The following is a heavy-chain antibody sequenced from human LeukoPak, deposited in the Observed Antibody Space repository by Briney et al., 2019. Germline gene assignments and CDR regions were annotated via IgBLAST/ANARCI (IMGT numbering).Heavy chain of an antibody. CDR3: ARAGGSGLIDY. CDR2: IYYTGST. CDR1: GASLSTSPYY. D-gene: IGHD6-19*01. V-gene: IGHV4-39*01. J-gene: IGHJ4*02. Sequence: SETLSLTCSVSGASLSTSPYYWGWIRQPPGKGLEWIGNIYYTGSTYYNVSLNSRVTISIDTSKNLFSLRLNSMTAADTAVYYCARAGGSGLIDYWGQGTLVTVSS.